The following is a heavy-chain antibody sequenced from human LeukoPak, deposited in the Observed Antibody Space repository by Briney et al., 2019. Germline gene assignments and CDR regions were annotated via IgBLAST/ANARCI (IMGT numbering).Heavy chain of an antibody. CDR1: GFTFSSYV. Sequence: GGSLRLSCAASGFTFSSYVMSWVRQAPGKGLEWVSAISGSGASTYYADSVKGRFTISRDNSKNTLYLQMNSLRAEDTAVYYCAIQGGIAARQPCFDYWGQGTLVTVSS. CDR3: AIQGGIAARQPCFDY. J-gene: IGHJ4*02. CDR2: ISGSGAST. V-gene: IGHV3-23*01. D-gene: IGHD6-6*01.